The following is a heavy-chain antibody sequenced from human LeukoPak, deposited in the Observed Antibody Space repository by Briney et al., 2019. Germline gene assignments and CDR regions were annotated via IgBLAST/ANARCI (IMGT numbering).Heavy chain of an antibody. V-gene: IGHV3-23*01. D-gene: IGHD3-22*01. J-gene: IGHJ4*02. CDR3: AKDIVVVTHGDY. CDR1: GFTFSSYA. CDR2: ISGSGGST. Sequence: GGSLRLSCAASGFTFSSYAMSWVRQAPGKGLEWVPAISGSGGSTYYADSVKGRFTVSRDNSKNTLYLQMNSLRAEDTAVYYCAKDIVVVTHGDYWGQGTLVTVSS.